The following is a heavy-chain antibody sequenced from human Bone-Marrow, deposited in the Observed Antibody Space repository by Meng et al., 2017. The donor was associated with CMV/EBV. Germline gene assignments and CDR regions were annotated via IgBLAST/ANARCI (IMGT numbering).Heavy chain of an antibody. CDR2: INHSGST. V-gene: IGHV4-34*01. Sequence: SETLSLTCPVYGGSFSGHYWSWIRQPPGKGLEWIGEINHSGSTNYNPSLKSRVTISVDTSKNQFSLKLSSVTAADTAVYYCARRYSSGWYDHWGQGTLVTVSS. D-gene: IGHD6-19*01. CDR3: ARRYSSGWYDH. J-gene: IGHJ4*02. CDR1: GGSFSGHY.